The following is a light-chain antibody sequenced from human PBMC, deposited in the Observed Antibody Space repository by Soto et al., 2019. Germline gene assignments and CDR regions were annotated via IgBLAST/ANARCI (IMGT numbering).Light chain of an antibody. Sequence: DIPMTQSLSSLSASVGDRVTITCRASQSISSYLNWYQQKPGKAPKLLIYAASSLQSGVPSRFSGSGSGTDFTLTISSLQPEDFATYYCQQSYSTPITFGQGTRLEIK. V-gene: IGKV1-39*01. CDR1: QSISSY. CDR3: QQSYSTPIT. CDR2: AAS. J-gene: IGKJ5*01.